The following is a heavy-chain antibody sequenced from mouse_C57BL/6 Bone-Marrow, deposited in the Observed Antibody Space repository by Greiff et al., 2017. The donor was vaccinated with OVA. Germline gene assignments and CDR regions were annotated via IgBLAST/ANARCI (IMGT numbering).Heavy chain of an antibody. CDR3: ATTGDWDHTWFAY. D-gene: IGHD4-1*01. Sequence: QVQLKESGPGLVAPSQSLSITCTVSGFSLTSYGVSWVRQPPGKGLEWLGVIWGDGSTNYNSATISSLGISKENSKCQVFLTLNSLQTDDTAAYYCATTGDWDHTWFAYWGQGTLVTVSA. CDR1: GFSLTSYG. CDR2: IWGDGST. J-gene: IGHJ3*01. V-gene: IGHV2-3*01.